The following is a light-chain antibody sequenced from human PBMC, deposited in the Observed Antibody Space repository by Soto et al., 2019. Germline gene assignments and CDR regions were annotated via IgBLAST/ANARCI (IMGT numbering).Light chain of an antibody. CDR2: DAS. J-gene: IGKJ5*01. V-gene: IGKV3-11*01. CDR3: QQRSNWPPIT. CDR1: QSLSNSE. Sequence: EIVLTQSPGTLSLSPGERATLSCRASQSLSNSELAWYQQKPGQAPRLLIYDASNRATGIPARFSGSGSGTDFTLTISSLEPEDFAVYYCQQRSNWPPITFGQGTRLENK.